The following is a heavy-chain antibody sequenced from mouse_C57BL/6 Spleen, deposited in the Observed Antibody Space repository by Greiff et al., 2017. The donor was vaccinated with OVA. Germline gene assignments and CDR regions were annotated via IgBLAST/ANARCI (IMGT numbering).Heavy chain of an antibody. CDR2: IDPEDGET. CDR1: GFNIKDYY. D-gene: IGHD2-4*01. J-gene: IGHJ3*01. Sequence: VQLQQSGAELVKPGASVKLSCTASGFNIKDYYMHWVKQRTEQGLEWIGRIDPEDGETKYVPKFQGKATITADTSSNTAYLQLSSLTSEDTAVYYCARSLYDYEGAYWGQGTLVTVSA. V-gene: IGHV14-2*01. CDR3: ARSLYDYEGAY.